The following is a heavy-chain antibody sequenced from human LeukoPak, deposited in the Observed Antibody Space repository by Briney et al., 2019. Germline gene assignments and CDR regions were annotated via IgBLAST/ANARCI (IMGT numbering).Heavy chain of an antibody. CDR3: VRGQDGIDNWFDP. V-gene: IGHV3-53*01. J-gene: IGHJ5*02. CDR1: GLTGSHNY. D-gene: IGHD5-24*01. Sequence: PGGSLRLSCAASGLTGSHNYVSWVRQAPGRGLEWVSAIHTSGDTCYADSVKGRFTISRDNAKNSLSLQMTSLRAEDTAVYYCVRGQDGIDNWFDPWGQGTLVTVAS. CDR2: IHTSGDT.